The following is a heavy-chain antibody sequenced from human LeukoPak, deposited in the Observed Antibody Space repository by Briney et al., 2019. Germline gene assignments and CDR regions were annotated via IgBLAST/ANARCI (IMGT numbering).Heavy chain of an antibody. V-gene: IGHV3-21*01. J-gene: IGHJ4*02. D-gene: IGHD3-3*01. CDR1: GFTFSSYS. CDR3: SRSRFLEWSPDY. Sequence: GGSLRLSCAASGFTFSSYSMNWVRQAPGKGLEWVSSISSSSSYIYYADSVKGRFTISRDNAKNSLYLQMNSLRAEDTAVYYYSRSRFLEWSPDYWGQGTLVTVSS. CDR2: ISSSSSYI.